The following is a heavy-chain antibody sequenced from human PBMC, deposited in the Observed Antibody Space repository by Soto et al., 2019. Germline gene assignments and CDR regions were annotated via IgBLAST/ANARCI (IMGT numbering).Heavy chain of an antibody. CDR3: ARTSGYAFDY. D-gene: IGHD5-12*01. V-gene: IGHV3-64*01. J-gene: IGHJ4*02. Sequence: EVQLVESGGGLVQPGGSLRLSCAASGFTFSSYAMHCVRQAPGKGLGYVSVISSNGGSTYYANSVKGRFTISRDNSKNTLDIQMSSVRAENMAVKYWARTSGYAFDYWGQGTLVTVSS. CDR2: ISSNGGST. CDR1: GFTFSSYA.